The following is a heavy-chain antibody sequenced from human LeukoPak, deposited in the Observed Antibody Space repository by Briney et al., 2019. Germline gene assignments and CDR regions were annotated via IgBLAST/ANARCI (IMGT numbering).Heavy chain of an antibody. CDR1: GFTFSNYE. Sequence: GGSLRLSCAASGFTFSNYEMNWVRQAPGKGLEWVSYISGAGDIVYYADSVKGRFTISRDNAKSSLYLQMDSLRAEDTAVYYCVRGVGVSRFNYFDPWGQGTLVTVSS. V-gene: IGHV3-48*03. J-gene: IGHJ5*02. CDR3: VRGVGVSRFNYFDP. D-gene: IGHD1-26*01. CDR2: ISGAGDIV.